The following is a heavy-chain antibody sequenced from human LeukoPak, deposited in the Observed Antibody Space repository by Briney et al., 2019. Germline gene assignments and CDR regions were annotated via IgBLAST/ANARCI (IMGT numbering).Heavy chain of an antibody. D-gene: IGHD3-22*01. V-gene: IGHV3-48*02. CDR3: ARGKISGFYPFYDY. CDR2: ISSISSTI. CDR1: GFTFSDYW. Sequence: PGGSLRLSCAASGFTFSDYWMSWVRQAPGKGLEWVSYISSISSTIYYADSVKGRFTISRDNAKNSLYLQMNSLRDEDTAVYYCARGKISGFYPFYDYWGQGTLVTVSS. J-gene: IGHJ4*02.